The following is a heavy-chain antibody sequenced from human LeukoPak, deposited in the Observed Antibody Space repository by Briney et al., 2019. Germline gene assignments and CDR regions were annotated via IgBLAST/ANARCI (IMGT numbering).Heavy chain of an antibody. CDR2: INPSGGST. Sequence: ASVKVSCKASGYTFIDFYMHWVRQAPGQGLEWMGIINPSGGSTSYAQKFQGRVTMTRDTSTSTVYMELSSLRSEGTAVYYCARDGGQYYFDYWGQGTLVTVSS. V-gene: IGHV1-46*01. J-gene: IGHJ4*02. D-gene: IGHD6-19*01. CDR1: GYTFIDFY. CDR3: ARDGGQYYFDY.